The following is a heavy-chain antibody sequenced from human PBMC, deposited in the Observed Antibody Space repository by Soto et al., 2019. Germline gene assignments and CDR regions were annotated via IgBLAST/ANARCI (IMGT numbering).Heavy chain of an antibody. D-gene: IGHD1-7*01. CDR1: GDRVSRNSAA. CDR2: TYYRSKWNN. Sequence: KQSQTLSLTCAISGDRVSRNSAAWNWIRQSPSRGLEWLGRTYYRSKWNNDYAVSVKSRITIKPVTSKNQFSLQLNSATPEDTAVYYCARGNGNYAHDAFDIWGQGTMVTVSS. J-gene: IGHJ3*02. V-gene: IGHV6-1*01. CDR3: ARGNGNYAHDAFDI.